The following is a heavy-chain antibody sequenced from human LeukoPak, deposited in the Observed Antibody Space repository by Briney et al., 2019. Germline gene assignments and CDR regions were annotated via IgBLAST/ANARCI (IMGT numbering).Heavy chain of an antibody. J-gene: IGHJ4*02. CDR2: IYYNGRSGNT. V-gene: IGHV4-31*03. D-gene: IGHD5/OR15-5a*01. Sequence: SETLSLTCSVPDESISRRGYYWSWIRQRPGMGLEWMGYIYYNGRSGNTYYNLALKSRVTMSIDAGEKHFSLRLTSVTAADTAVYYCANSLPTVSTRNYFDYWGQGTLVIVSS. CDR1: DESISRRGYY. CDR3: ANSLPTVSTRNYFDY.